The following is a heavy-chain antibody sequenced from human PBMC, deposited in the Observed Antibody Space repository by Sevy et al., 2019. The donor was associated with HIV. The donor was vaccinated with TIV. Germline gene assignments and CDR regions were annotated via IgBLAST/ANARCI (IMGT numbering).Heavy chain of an antibody. CDR1: GYTFTIYD. J-gene: IGHJ6*02. D-gene: IGHD6-13*01. V-gene: IGHV1-8*01. CDR3: ARTEPGIAAYGMDV. CDR2: MNPNSGNT. Sequence: ASVKVSCKDSGYTFTIYDINWVRQATGQGLEWMGWMNPNSGNTGYTQKFQGRVTMTRNTSISTAYMELSSLRSEDTAVYYCARTEPGIAAYGMDVWGQGTTVTVSS.